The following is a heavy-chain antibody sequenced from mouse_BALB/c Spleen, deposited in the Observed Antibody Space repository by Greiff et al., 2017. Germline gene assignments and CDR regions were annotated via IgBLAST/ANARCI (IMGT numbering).Heavy chain of an antibody. D-gene: IGHD2-14*01. CDR1: GFALTSYV. Sequence: QVQLKESGPGLVQPSPSLSITCTVSGFALTSYVVHWVRQSPGKGLEWLGVIGSGGSTDYNAAFISRLSISKDNSKSEVFFKRNSMQANDTAIYYGGVYDGRSRYAMDYWGQGTSVTVSS. J-gene: IGHJ4*01. V-gene: IGHV2-2*02. CDR3: GVYDGRSRYAMDY. CDR2: IGSGGST.